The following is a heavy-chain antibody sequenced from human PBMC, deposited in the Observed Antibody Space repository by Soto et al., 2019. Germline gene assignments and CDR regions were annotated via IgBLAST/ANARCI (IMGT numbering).Heavy chain of an antibody. CDR1: GGSFSGYY. Sequence: SETLSLTCAVYGGSFSGYYWSWIRQPPGKGLEWIGEINHSGSTNYNPSLKSRVTISVDTSKNQFSLKLSSVTAADTAVYYCARARQGFTLGGVIVSWGQG. V-gene: IGHV4-34*01. D-gene: IGHD3-16*02. J-gene: IGHJ1*01. CDR3: ARARQGFTLGGVIVS. CDR2: INHSGST.